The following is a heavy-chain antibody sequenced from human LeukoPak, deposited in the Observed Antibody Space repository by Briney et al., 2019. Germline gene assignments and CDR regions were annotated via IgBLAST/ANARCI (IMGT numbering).Heavy chain of an antibody. CDR1: GYTFTGYY. D-gene: IGHD3-9*01. J-gene: IGHJ3*02. CDR3: ARDRHYDILTGYYTRDAFDI. Sequence: ASVKVSCKASGYTFTGYYMHWVRQAPGQGLEWMGWINPNSGGTNYAQKFQGRVTMTRDTSISTAYMELRSLRSDDTAVYYCARDRHYDILTGYYTRDAFDIWGQGTMVTVSS. CDR2: INPNSGGT. V-gene: IGHV1-2*02.